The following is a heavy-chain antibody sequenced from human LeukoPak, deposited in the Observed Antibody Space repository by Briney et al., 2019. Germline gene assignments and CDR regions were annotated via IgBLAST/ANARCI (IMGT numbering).Heavy chain of an antibody. CDR1: GFTFSSYG. V-gene: IGHV3-30*19. J-gene: IGHJ4*02. D-gene: IGHD6-19*01. Sequence: GRSLRLSCAASGFTFSSYGMHWVRQAPGKGLEWVAVISYDGSNKYYADSVKGRFTISRDNSKNTLYLQMNSLRAEDTAVYYCARDYGQWLVPIHDYWGQGTLVTVSS. CDR3: ARDYGQWLVPIHDY. CDR2: ISYDGSNK.